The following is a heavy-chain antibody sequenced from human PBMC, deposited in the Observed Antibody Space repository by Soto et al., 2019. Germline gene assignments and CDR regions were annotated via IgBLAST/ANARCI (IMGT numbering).Heavy chain of an antibody. D-gene: IGHD2-8*01. V-gene: IGHV1-69*13. CDR2: IIPIFGTA. Sequence: GASVKVSCKGPGGTLSSYAIRWVRQATGQGLEWMGGIIPIFGTANHAQKFQGRVTITADESTSPAYMELSSLRSEDTAVYYCASLMVYAISHYGMDFWGQGTTVTVSS. CDR3: ASLMVYAISHYGMDF. CDR1: GGTLSSYA. J-gene: IGHJ6*02.